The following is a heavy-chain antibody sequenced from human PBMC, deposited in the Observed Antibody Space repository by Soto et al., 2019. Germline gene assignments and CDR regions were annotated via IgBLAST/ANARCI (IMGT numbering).Heavy chain of an antibody. CDR3: SRQASDFWSGKPQYYMDV. D-gene: IGHD3-3*01. V-gene: IGHV3-73*01. Sequence: EVQLVESGGGLVQPGGSLKLSCAASGFTFSGSAMHWVRQASGKGLEWVGRIRSKGNNYATAYGASLKGRFTISRDDSKNTAYLQMNILNTEDTAVYYCSRQASDFWSGKPQYYMDVWGKGTTVTVSS. CDR1: GFTFSGSA. J-gene: IGHJ6*03. CDR2: IRSKGNNYAT.